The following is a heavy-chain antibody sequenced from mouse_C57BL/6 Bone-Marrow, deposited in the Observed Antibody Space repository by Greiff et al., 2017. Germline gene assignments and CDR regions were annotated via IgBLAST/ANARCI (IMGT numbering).Heavy chain of an antibody. J-gene: IGHJ4*01. V-gene: IGHV3-6*01. CDR2: ISYDGSN. Sequence: EVHLVESGPGLVKPSQSLSLTCSVTGYSITSGYYWNWIRQFPGNKLEWMGYISYDGSNNYNPSLKNRISITRDTSKNQFFLKLNSVTTEDTATYNGASYDCAVGAAMDYGGQGTSVTVSS. D-gene: IGHD2-4*01. CDR3: ASYDCAVGAAMDY. CDR1: GYSITSGYY.